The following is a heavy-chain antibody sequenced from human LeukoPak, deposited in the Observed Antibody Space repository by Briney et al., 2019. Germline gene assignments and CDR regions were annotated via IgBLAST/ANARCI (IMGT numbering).Heavy chain of an antibody. D-gene: IGHD3-9*01. CDR2: INHSGST. CDR1: GGSFSGYY. J-gene: IGHJ4*02. V-gene: IGHV4-34*01. Sequence: ETLSLTCAVYGGSFSGYYWSWVRQPPGEGLEWIGEINHSGSTNYNPSLKSRVTISVDTSKNQFSLKLSSVTAADTAVYYCARVSNYDILTGYYRGKETGTKFDYWGQGTLVTVSS. CDR3: ARVSNYDILTGYYRGKETGTKFDY.